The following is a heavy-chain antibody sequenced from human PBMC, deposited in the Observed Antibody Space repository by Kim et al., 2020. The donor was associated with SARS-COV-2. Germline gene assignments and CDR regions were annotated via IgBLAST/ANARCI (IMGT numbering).Heavy chain of an antibody. CDR1: GFTFSSYG. V-gene: IGHV3-33*01. Sequence: GGSLRLSCAASGFTFSSYGMHWVRQAPGKGLEWVAVIWYDGSNKYYADSVKGRFTITRDKSKNTLYLQMNSLRVKDTDVYYCARGPHSVVETAVDYWGQGTLVTVSS. CDR3: ARGPHSVVETAVDY. D-gene: IGHD2-21*02. CDR2: IWYDGSNK. J-gene: IGHJ4*02.